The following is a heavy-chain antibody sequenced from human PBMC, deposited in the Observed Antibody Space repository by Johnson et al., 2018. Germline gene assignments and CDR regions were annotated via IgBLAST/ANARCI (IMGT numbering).Heavy chain of an antibody. D-gene: IGHD3-16*01. V-gene: IGHV3-74*01. Sequence: EVQLVESGGGLVQPGGSLRLSCAASGFTLSSYWMHWVRQAPGKGLVWVSRINSDGSSTSYADSVKGRFTISRDNAKNTLYLQMNSLRAEDTAVYYCASLGYYYYMDVWGKGTTVTVSS. J-gene: IGHJ6*03. CDR1: GFTLSSYW. CDR2: INSDGSST. CDR3: ASLGYYYYMDV.